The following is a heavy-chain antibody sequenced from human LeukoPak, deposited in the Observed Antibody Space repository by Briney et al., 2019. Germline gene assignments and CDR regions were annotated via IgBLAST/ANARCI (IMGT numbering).Heavy chain of an antibody. CDR3: TRDPHYDFWSGYYSLDAFDI. CDR1: GFTFSSYS. J-gene: IGHJ3*02. V-gene: IGHV3-21*01. D-gene: IGHD3-3*01. CDR2: ISSSSSYI. Sequence: PGGSLRLSCAASGFTFSSYSMNWVRQAPGKGLEWVSSISSSSSYIYYADSVKGRFTISRDNAKNSLYLQMNSLRAEDTAVYYCTRDPHYDFWSGYYSLDAFDIWGQGTMVTVSS.